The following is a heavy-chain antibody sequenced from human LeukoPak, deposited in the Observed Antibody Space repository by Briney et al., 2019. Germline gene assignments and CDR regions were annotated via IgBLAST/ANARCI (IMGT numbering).Heavy chain of an antibody. D-gene: IGHD3-3*02. V-gene: IGHV1-2*02. CDR1: GYTFSDFY. J-gene: IGHJ4*02. CDR3: ARVRLADERAWAY. Sequence: ASVKVSCKASGYTFSDFYIHWVRQAPGQGLEYAGWITPKSGDTYSPQRFQGRVTMTRDASISTAYMELSSQRSDDTAVYFCARVRLADERAWAYWGQGTLVTVSS. CDR2: ITPKSGDT.